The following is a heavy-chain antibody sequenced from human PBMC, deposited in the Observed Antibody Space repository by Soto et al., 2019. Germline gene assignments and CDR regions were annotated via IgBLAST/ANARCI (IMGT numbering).Heavy chain of an antibody. CDR2: MYNTGST. CDR3: ARDLWGYCGTDCYPLDV. D-gene: IGHD2-21*02. CDR1: GCSISGYY. Sequence: SETLSLTSTVSGCSISGYYWSWIRQPPGKGPECIGYMYNTGSTVYNPSFKSRVTISVDTSKNQFSLKLNSVTAADTAVYYCARDLWGYCGTDCYPLDVWGQGTTVTVS. J-gene: IGHJ6*02. V-gene: IGHV4-59*01.